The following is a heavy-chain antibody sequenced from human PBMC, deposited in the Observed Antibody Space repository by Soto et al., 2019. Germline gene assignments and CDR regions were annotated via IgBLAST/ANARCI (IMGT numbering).Heavy chain of an antibody. CDR1: GYTLTELS. D-gene: IGHD6-19*01. CDR3: ATEPPISVAGTGGVRFDY. V-gene: IGHV1-24*01. Sequence: EASVKVSCKVSGYTLTELSMHWVRQAPGKGLEWMGGFDPEDGETIYAQKFQGIVNMTEDTSTVIAYMELSSLRSEDTAFYYCATEPPISVAGTGGVRFDYWGQGTLVTVSS. J-gene: IGHJ4*02. CDR2: FDPEDGET.